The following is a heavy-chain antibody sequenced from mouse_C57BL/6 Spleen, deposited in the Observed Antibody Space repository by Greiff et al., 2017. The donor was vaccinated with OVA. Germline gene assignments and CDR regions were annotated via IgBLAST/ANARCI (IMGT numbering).Heavy chain of an antibody. CDR3: ARGGITTDWYFDV. Sequence: VQLKQSGPELVKPGASVKIPCKASGYTLTDYNMDWVKQSHGKSLEWIGDINPNNGGTIYNQKFKGKATLTVDKSSSTAYMELRSLTSEDTAVYYCARGGITTDWYFDVWGTGTTVTVSS. CDR2: INPNNGGT. D-gene: IGHD1-1*01. J-gene: IGHJ1*03. CDR1: GYTLTDYN. V-gene: IGHV1-18*01.